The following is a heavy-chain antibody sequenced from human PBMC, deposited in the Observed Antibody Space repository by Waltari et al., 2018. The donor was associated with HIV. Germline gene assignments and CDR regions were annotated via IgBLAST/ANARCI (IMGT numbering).Heavy chain of an antibody. D-gene: IGHD5-18*01. J-gene: IGHJ4*02. CDR1: GFTFSNAW. Sequence: EVQLVESGGGWVEPGGSLRLSCAASGFTFSNAWMSWVRQAPGKGLEWVGRIKSKTDGGTTDYAAPVKGRFTISRDDSKNTLYLQMNRLKTEDTAVYYCTTVFVDTAMVDYWGQGTLVTVSS. CDR2: IKSKTDGGTT. CDR3: TTVFVDTAMVDY. V-gene: IGHV3-15*01.